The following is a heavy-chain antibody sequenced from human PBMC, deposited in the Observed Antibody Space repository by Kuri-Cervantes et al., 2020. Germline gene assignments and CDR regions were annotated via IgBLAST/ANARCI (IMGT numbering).Heavy chain of an antibody. CDR1: Y. CDR3: ASKRYIRFDY. D-gene: IGHD1-1*01. J-gene: IGHJ4*02. V-gene: IGHV4-34*01. Sequence: YWIGWIRQPPGKGLEWIGEINHSGSTNYNPSLKSRVTISVDTSKNQFSLKLSSVTAADTAVYYCASKRYIRFDYWGQGTLVTVSS. CDR2: INHSGST.